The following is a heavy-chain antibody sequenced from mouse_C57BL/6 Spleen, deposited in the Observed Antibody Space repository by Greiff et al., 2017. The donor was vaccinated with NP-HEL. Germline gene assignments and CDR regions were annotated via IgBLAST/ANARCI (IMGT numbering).Heavy chain of an antibody. V-gene: IGHV7-3*01. J-gene: IGHJ4*01. CDR1: GFTFTDYY. D-gene: IGHD2-5*01. CDR3: ASPAYYSNPYAMDY. Sequence: EVKLVESGGGLVQPGGSLSLSCAASGFTFTDYYMSWVRQPPGKALEWLGFIRNKANGYTTEYSASVKGRFTISRDNSQSILYLQMNALRAEDSATYYCASPAYYSNPYAMDYWGQGTSVTVSS. CDR2: IRNKANGYTT.